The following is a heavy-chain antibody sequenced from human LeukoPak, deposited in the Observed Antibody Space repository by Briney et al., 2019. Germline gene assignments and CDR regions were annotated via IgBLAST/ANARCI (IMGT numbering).Heavy chain of an antibody. Sequence: GASVKVSCKASGHTFSSYYMNWVRQAPGQGLECMGIINPSGDSTNHAQKFQGRVTMTRDTSTSTVYVEMSRLRSEDTAVYYCAGSIAAAGLFDYWGQGTLVTVSS. V-gene: IGHV1-46*01. CDR3: AGSIAAAGLFDY. D-gene: IGHD6-13*01. CDR2: INPSGDST. J-gene: IGHJ4*02. CDR1: GHTFSSYY.